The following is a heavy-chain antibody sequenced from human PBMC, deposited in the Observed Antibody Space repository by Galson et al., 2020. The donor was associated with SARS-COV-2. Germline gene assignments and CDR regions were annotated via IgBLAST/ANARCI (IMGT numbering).Heavy chain of an antibody. Sequence: SGPTLVKPTQTLTLTCTFSGFSLSTSGMCVSWIRQPPGKALEWLARIDWDDYKYYSTSLKTRLTISKDTSKNQVVLTMTNMDPVDTATYYCARMNYDILTGYYYGMDVWGQGTTVTVSS. CDR2: IDWDDYK. V-gene: IGHV2-70*11. CDR1: GFSLSTSGMC. D-gene: IGHD3-9*01. CDR3: ARMNYDILTGYYYGMDV. J-gene: IGHJ6*02.